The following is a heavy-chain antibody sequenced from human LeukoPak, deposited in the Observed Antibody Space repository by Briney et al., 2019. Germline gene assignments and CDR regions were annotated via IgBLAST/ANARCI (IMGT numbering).Heavy chain of an antibody. Sequence: GGSLRLSCAASGFTFSSYAMSWVRQAPGKGLEWVSAISGSGGSTYYADSVKGRFTFSRDNSKNTLYLQMNSLRAEDTAVYYCAKDSKGYSYGYYFDYWGQGTLVTVSS. CDR2: ISGSGGST. J-gene: IGHJ4*02. D-gene: IGHD5-18*01. CDR1: GFTFSSYA. CDR3: AKDSKGYSYGYYFDY. V-gene: IGHV3-23*01.